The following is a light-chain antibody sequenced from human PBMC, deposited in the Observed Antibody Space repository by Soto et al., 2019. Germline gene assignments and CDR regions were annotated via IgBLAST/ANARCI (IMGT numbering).Light chain of an antibody. CDR3: ASWDDNLSGVV. V-gene: IGLV1-40*01. CDR2: RSD. Sequence: QSVLTQPPSVSGAPGQRVTISCTGSSSNIGAGYDVHWYQQLPGTAPKLLIYRSDQRPSGVPDRFSASKSGTSASLAISGLRSEDEADYYCASWDDNLSGVVFGGGTKVTVL. J-gene: IGLJ3*02. CDR1: SSNIGAGYD.